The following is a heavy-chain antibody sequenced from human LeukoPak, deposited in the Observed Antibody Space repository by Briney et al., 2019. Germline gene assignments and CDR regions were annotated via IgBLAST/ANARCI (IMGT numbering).Heavy chain of an antibody. CDR1: GDSISSNYW. J-gene: IGHJ4*02. V-gene: IGHV4-4*02. D-gene: IGHD3-22*01. CDR3: ARGIPGYFGTSGYYYEY. CDR2: IHHGGST. Sequence: PSETLSLTCAVSGDSISSNYWWTWVRQPPGKGLEWIGEIHHGGSTNYSPSLKSRVTISVDNSRNQFSLGLSSVSAADTAVYYCARGIPGYFGTSGYYYEYWGQGTLVTVSS.